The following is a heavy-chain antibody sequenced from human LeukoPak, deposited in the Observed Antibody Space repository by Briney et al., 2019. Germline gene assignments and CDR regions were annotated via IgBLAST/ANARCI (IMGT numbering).Heavy chain of an antibody. CDR3: ARGLVATSHSDY. D-gene: IGHD5-12*01. CDR1: GGTFRNSG. CDR2: IIPILDIT. J-gene: IGHJ4*02. Sequence: ASVKVSCKASGGTFRNSGISWVRQAPGQGLEYVGRIIPILDITEYGKTSPGRVTITADTATDTFYMELSSLRSEDTAVYYCARGLVATSHSDYRGQGTLVTVSS. V-gene: IGHV1-69*04.